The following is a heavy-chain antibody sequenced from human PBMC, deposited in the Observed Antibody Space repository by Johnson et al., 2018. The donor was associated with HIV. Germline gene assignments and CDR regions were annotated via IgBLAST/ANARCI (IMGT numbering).Heavy chain of an antibody. D-gene: IGHD2-15*01. V-gene: IGHV3-53*01. CDR1: GFAVSSNY. Sequence: VQLVESGGGLIQPGGSLRLSCAASGFAVSSNYMSWVRQAPGKGLEWVSIIYNDGNTYYADSVKGRFTISRDNSKNTVFLQMNTLRAEETAVYYCATGSVVVVTADGLLQLHDAFDIWGRGTMVTVSS. CDR2: IYNDGNT. CDR3: ATGSVVVVTADGLLQLHDAFDI. J-gene: IGHJ3*02.